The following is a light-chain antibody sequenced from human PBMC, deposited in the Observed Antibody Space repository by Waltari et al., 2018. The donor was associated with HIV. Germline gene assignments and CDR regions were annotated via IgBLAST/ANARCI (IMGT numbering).Light chain of an antibody. CDR3: QQYNNWPPWT. CDR1: QSITTK. J-gene: IGKJ1*01. V-gene: IGKV3-15*01. CDR2: GAS. Sequence: EIVMTQSPATLSVSPGERVTLSCMASQSITTKLAWYQQTPGQAPRLLIYGASTRAPGIPDRFSCSGSRTEFTLTISSLQSEDFAIYYCQQYNNWPPWTFGQGTKVEI.